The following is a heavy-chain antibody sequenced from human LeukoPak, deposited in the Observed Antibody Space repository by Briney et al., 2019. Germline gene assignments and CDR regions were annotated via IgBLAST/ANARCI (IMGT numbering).Heavy chain of an antibody. CDR2: IYYSGST. Sequence: SETLSLTCTVSGGSISSYYWSWIRQPPGKGLEWIGYIYYSGSTNYNPSLKSRVTISVGTSKNQFSLKLSSVTAADTAVYYCARGYYLNWFDPWGQGTLVTVSS. CDR1: GGSISSYY. V-gene: IGHV4-59*01. J-gene: IGHJ5*02. CDR3: ARGYYLNWFDP. D-gene: IGHD3-10*01.